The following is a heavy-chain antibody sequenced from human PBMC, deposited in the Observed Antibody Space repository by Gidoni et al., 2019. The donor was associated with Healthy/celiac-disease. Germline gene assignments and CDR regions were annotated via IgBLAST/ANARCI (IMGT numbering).Heavy chain of an antibody. D-gene: IGHD2-15*01. Sequence: QVQLQQWGAGLFKPSETLSLTCAVYGGSFSGYYWSWIRQPPGKGLEWIGEINHSGSTNYNPSLKSRVTISVDTSKNQFSLKLSSVTAADTAVYYCARGVVTGPYGMDVWGQGTTVTVSS. V-gene: IGHV4-34*01. J-gene: IGHJ6*02. CDR3: ARGVVTGPYGMDV. CDR2: INHSGST. CDR1: GGSFSGYY.